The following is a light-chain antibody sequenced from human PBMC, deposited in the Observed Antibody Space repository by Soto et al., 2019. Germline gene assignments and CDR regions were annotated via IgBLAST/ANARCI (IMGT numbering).Light chain of an antibody. CDR3: QQFGSSRWT. CDR2: GAS. V-gene: IGKV3-20*01. Sequence: EIVLTQSPGTLSLSPGERATLSCRASQSVSSSYLAWYQQNRGQAPRLLIYGASSRAPGIPDRFGGSGSGTDFTLTISRLEPEDFAVYDCQQFGSSRWTFGQGTKV. CDR1: QSVSSSY. J-gene: IGKJ1*01.